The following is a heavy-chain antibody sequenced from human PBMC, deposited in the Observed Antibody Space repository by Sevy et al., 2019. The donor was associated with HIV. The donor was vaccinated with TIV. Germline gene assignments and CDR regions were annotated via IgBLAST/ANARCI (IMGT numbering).Heavy chain of an antibody. CDR2: MYYSGIN. D-gene: IGHD1-26*01. Sequence: SETLSLTCTVSGVSISSYYWSWVRQPPGKGLEWIAFMYYSGINNYCPSLKSRLTISIDTSKNHFSLKLRSMTAADTAVQYCARMNYSASAPGSWFDPWGQGTLVTVSS. J-gene: IGHJ5*02. V-gene: IGHV4-59*01. CDR1: GVSISSYY. CDR3: ARMNYSASAPGSWFDP.